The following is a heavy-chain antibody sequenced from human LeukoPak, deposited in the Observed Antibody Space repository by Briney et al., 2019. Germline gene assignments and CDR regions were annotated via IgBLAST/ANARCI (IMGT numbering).Heavy chain of an antibody. CDR2: INSDGSST. Sequence: GGSLRLSCAASGFTFSSYWMHWVRQAPGKGLLWVSRINSDGSSTSYADSVKGRFTISRDNSKNTLYLQMNSLRAEDTAVYYCAKDQTSGWYFDYWGQGTLVSVPS. J-gene: IGHJ4*02. D-gene: IGHD6-19*01. CDR3: AKDQTSGWYFDY. V-gene: IGHV3-74*01. CDR1: GFTFSSYW.